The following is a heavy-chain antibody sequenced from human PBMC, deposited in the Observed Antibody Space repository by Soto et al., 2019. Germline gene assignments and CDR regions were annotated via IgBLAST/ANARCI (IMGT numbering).Heavy chain of an antibody. J-gene: IGHJ6*02. Sequence: GESLKISCKGSGYSFTSYCISWVLQMPWKGLEWMGRIDPSDSYTNYSPSFQGHVTISADKSISTAYLQWSSLKASDTAMYYCARQGGFGELLFYYYGMDVWGQGTTVTVSS. D-gene: IGHD3-10*01. CDR3: ARQGGFGELLFYYYGMDV. CDR1: GYSFTSYC. CDR2: IDPSDSYT. V-gene: IGHV5-10-1*01.